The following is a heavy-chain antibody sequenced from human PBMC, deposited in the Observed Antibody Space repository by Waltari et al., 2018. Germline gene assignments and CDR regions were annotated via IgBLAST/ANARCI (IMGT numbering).Heavy chain of an antibody. D-gene: IGHD4-17*01. CDR3: ATVTTYAFDI. CDR2: IIPVLGKA. Sequence: QVQLVQSGAEVKKPGSSVKVSCKASGGTFSSYAISWVRQAPGQGLEWMGGIIPVLGKANAAQTFQGRVTITTDESTSTAYMELSSLRAEDTAGYYCATVTTYAFDIWGQGTMVTVSS. V-gene: IGHV1-69*05. J-gene: IGHJ3*02. CDR1: GGTFSSYA.